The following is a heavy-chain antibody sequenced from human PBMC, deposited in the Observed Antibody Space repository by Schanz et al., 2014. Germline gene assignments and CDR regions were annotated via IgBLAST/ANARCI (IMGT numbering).Heavy chain of an antibody. J-gene: IGHJ4*02. Sequence: QVQLVDSGGGLVKPGGSLRLSCAASGFTFSDYYMTWIRQAPGKGLEWVSDISDRGDSTHYADSVKGRFTISRDNAKNSLFLQMNSLSAEDTAVYYCAKVAPAATYLDSWGLGTLVTVSS. CDR3: AKVAPAATYLDS. CDR2: ISDRGDST. D-gene: IGHD2-2*01. CDR1: GFTFSDYY. V-gene: IGHV3-11*01.